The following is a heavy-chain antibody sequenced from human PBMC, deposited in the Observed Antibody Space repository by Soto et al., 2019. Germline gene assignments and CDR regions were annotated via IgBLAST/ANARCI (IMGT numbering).Heavy chain of an antibody. D-gene: IGHD6-13*01. CDR1: GYAFTSYG. CDR2: ISAYNGNT. CDR3: ARDSSSWYGDDVPYGMDV. V-gene: IGHV1-18*01. J-gene: IGHJ6*02. Sequence: GASVKVSCKASGYAFTSYGISWVRQAPGQGLEWMGWISAYNGNTNYAQKLQGRVTMTTDTSTSTAYMELRSLRSDDTAVYYCARDSSSWYGDDVPYGMDVWGQGTTVTVSS.